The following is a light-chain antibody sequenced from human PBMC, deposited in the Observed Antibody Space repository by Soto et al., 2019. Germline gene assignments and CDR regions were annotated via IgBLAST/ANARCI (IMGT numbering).Light chain of an antibody. J-gene: IGKJ1*01. CDR2: DAS. V-gene: IGKV1-5*01. Sequence: DIQMTQSPSTLSASVGDRVTITCRASQSISSWLAWYQQKPGKAPKLLIYDASSLESGVASRFSGSGSGPEFTLTISSLQPDDFATYYCQQYNSYSTLGQGTKVEIK. CDR1: QSISSW. CDR3: QQYNSYST.